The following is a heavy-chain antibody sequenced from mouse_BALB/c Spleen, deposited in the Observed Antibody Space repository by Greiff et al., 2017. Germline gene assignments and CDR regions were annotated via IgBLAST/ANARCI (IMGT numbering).Heavy chain of an antibody. V-gene: IGHV14-4*02. J-gene: IGHJ2*01. CDR1: GFNIKDYY. Sequence: VQLKESGAELVRSGASVKLSCTASGFNIKDYYMHWVKQRPEQGLEWIGWIDPENGDTEYAPKFQGKATMTADTSSNTAYLQLSSLTSEDTAVYYCRGTTALYYCDYWGQGTTLTVSS. CDR3: RGTTALYYCDY. D-gene: IGHD1-2*01. CDR2: IDPENGDT.